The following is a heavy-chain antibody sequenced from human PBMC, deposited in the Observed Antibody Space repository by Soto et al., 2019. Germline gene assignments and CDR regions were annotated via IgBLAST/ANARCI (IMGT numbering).Heavy chain of an antibody. J-gene: IGHJ5*02. V-gene: IGHV4-39*01. Sequence: SETLSLTCTVSGGSISSSSYYWGWIRQPPGKGLEWIGSIYYIGSTYYNPSLKSRVTISVDTSKNQFSLKLSSVTAADTAVYYCARTYYYGSGSPKNWFDPWGQGTLVTVSS. D-gene: IGHD3-10*01. CDR2: IYYIGST. CDR3: ARTYYYGSGSPKNWFDP. CDR1: GGSISSSSYY.